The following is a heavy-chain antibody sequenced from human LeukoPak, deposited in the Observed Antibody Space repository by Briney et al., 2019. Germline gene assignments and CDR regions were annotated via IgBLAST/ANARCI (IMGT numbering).Heavy chain of an antibody. CDR1: GYTFTSYG. Sequence: ASVKASCKASGYTFTSYGISWVRQAPGQGLEWMGWISAYNGNTNYAQKLQGRVTMTTDTSTSTAYMELRSLRSDDTAVYYCARETRSMVMFDYWGQGTLVTVSS. V-gene: IGHV1-18*01. CDR3: ARETRSMVMFDY. J-gene: IGHJ4*02. CDR2: ISAYNGNT. D-gene: IGHD2-8*01.